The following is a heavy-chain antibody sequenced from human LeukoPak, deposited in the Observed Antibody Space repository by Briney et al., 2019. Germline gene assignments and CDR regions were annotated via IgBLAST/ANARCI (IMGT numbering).Heavy chain of an antibody. J-gene: IGHJ4*02. Sequence: ASAKVSCKASEYTFTSYDINWVRQATGQGLEWMGWMNPTSGNTGYAQKFQGRVTMTRDTSISAAYMELSSLRSEDTAVYYCARGGGYSYGPLDYWGQGTLVTVSS. CDR2: MNPTSGNT. CDR3: ARGGGYSYGPLDY. D-gene: IGHD5-18*01. CDR1: EYTFTSYD. V-gene: IGHV1-8*01.